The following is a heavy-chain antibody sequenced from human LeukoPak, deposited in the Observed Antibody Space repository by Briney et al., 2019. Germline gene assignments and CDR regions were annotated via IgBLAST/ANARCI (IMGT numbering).Heavy chain of an antibody. J-gene: IGHJ4*02. D-gene: IGHD5/OR15-5a*01. CDR1: GFSLSSYG. V-gene: IGHV3-33*06. CDR2: IWYDGSNK. CDR3: ANSVY. Sequence: GGSLRLSRAASGFSLSSYGMHWVREAPDKGGEWGAVIWYDGSNKYYAESVKGRFTISTDNTENTLYLQMDTLRDPATGVYYCANSVYWGQGTLVTVSS.